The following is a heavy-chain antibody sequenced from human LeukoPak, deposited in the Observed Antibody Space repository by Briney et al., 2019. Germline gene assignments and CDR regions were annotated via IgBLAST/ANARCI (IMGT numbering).Heavy chain of an antibody. J-gene: IGHJ6*03. CDR3: ARDGLIDYGGEHQVQYYYMDV. Sequence: SETLSLTCTVSGGSISSSSYYWSWIRQPAGKGLEWIGRIYTSGSTNYNPSLKSRVTISVDTSKNQFSLKLSSVTAADTAVYYCARDGLIDYGGEHQVQYYYMDVWGKGTTVTVSS. CDR1: GGSISSSSYY. V-gene: IGHV4-61*02. D-gene: IGHD4-23*01. CDR2: IYTSGST.